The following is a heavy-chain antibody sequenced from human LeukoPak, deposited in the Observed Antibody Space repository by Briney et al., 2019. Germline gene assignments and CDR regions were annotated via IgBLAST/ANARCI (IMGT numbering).Heavy chain of an antibody. CDR1: GFTFSSYS. Sequence: AGGSLRLSCAASGFTFSSYSMNWVRQAPGKGLEWVSSISSSSSYIYYADSVKGRFTISRDNAKNSLYLQMNSLRAEDTALYYCARDRRSSWNDAFDIWGQGTMVTVSS. CDR2: ISSSSSYI. V-gene: IGHV3-21*04. CDR3: ARDRRSSWNDAFDI. J-gene: IGHJ3*02. D-gene: IGHD6-13*01.